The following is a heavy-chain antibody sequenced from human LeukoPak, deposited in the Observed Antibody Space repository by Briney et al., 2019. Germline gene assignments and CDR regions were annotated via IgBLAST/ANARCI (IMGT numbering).Heavy chain of an antibody. V-gene: IGHV3-11*01. D-gene: IGHD3-9*01. Sequence: SGESLRLSCAASGFTFSDYYMSWIRQAPGKGLEWVSYISSSGSTIYYADSVKGRFTISRDNAKNSLYLQMNSLRAEDTAVYYCARSLGLGLRYFDWKGDYYFDYWGQGTLVTVSS. CDR1: GFTFSDYY. CDR3: ARSLGLGLRYFDWKGDYYFDY. J-gene: IGHJ4*02. CDR2: ISSSGSTI.